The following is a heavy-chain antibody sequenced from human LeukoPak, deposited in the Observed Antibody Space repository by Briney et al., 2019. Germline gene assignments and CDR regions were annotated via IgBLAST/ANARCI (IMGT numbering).Heavy chain of an antibody. Sequence: SETLSLTCTVSGGSISSYYWSWIRQPPGKGLEWIGYIYHSGSTNHNPSLKSRVTISVDTSKNQFSLKLSSVTAADTAVYYCARADFWSGLGVFDYWGQGTLVTVSS. CDR1: GGSISSYY. V-gene: IGHV4-59*01. J-gene: IGHJ4*02. CDR2: IYHSGST. CDR3: ARADFWSGLGVFDY. D-gene: IGHD3-3*01.